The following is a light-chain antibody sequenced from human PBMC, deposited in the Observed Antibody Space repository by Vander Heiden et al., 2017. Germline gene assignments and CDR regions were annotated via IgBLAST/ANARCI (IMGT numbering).Light chain of an antibody. V-gene: IGLV2-14*03. CDR2: DVS. CDR3: CSYKSSSTLYV. Sequence: QSALTQPASRSASPGQPMTISSTGSSSYIGGYNYVSWYQQHPGKAPKLMIHDVSDRPSGVPNRFSGSKSGTTASLTISGLQAEDEADYYCCSYKSSSTLYVFGTGTKVTVL. CDR1: SSYIGGYNY. J-gene: IGLJ1*01.